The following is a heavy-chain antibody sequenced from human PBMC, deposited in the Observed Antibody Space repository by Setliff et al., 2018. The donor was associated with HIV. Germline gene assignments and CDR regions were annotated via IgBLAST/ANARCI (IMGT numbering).Heavy chain of an antibody. V-gene: IGHV4-4*09. Sequence: ASETLSLTCTVSGGSISTSYWNWIRQPPGQGLEWIAYIYISGTTNYNPSLKSRVTISLDTSRNQFSLKLGSVTAADTAMYYCAREHCSGGSCNGFDIWGQGTMVTVSS. D-gene: IGHD2-15*01. J-gene: IGHJ3*02. CDR1: GGSISTSY. CDR2: IYISGTT. CDR3: AREHCSGGSCNGFDI.